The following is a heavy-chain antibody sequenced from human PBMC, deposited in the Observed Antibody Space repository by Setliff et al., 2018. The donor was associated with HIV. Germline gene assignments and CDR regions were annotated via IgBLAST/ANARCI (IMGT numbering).Heavy chain of an antibody. D-gene: IGHD5-18*01. Sequence: PSETLSLTCTVSGGSISSYYWSWIRQPPGKGLEWIGYIYYSGSTNYNPSLKSRVTISADTSNTQFSLKLRSVTAADTAVYYCARDGYTNGYGYYYFYMDVWGKGTTVTVSS. J-gene: IGHJ6*03. CDR3: ARDGYTNGYGYYYFYMDV. CDR1: GGSISSYY. CDR2: IYYSGST. V-gene: IGHV4-59*12.